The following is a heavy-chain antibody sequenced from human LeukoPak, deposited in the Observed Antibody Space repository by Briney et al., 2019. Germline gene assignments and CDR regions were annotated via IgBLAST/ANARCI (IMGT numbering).Heavy chain of an antibody. J-gene: IGHJ6*02. CDR3: ATISSGWSQGYYVMDV. Sequence: SETLSLTCTVSGGSISSSSYYWGWIRQPPGKGLEWIGSIYYSGSTYYNPSLKSRVTISVDTSKTQFSLKLSSMTAADTAVYFCATISSGWSQGYYVMDVWGQGTIVTVSS. V-gene: IGHV4-39*07. CDR2: IYYSGST. D-gene: IGHD6-19*01. CDR1: GGSISSSSYY.